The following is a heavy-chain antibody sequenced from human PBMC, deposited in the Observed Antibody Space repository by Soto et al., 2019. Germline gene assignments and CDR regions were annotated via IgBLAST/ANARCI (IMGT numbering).Heavy chain of an antibody. D-gene: IGHD6-19*01. J-gene: IGHJ4*02. CDR2: INAGNGNT. Sequence: QVQLVQAGAAEKKPGASVTVSCKASGDTFTSYALHRVRQAPGQRLEWMGWINAGNGNTKYSKKFQGRVTLTRDTSASTAYMELSSLRSEDTAVYYCARHGSGWDYWCQGTLGTVSS. CDR1: GDTFTSYA. V-gene: IGHV1-3*05. CDR3: ARHGSGWDY.